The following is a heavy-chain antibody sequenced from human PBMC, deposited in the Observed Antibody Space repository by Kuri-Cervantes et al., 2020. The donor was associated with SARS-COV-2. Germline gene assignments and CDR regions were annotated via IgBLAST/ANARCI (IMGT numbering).Heavy chain of an antibody. CDR3: ARDWLRGVINY. D-gene: IGHD3-10*01. CDR2: IDPIYGST. J-gene: IGHJ4*02. V-gene: IGHV1-46*01. CDR1: GYTFTSNF. Sequence: ASVKVSCKASGYTFTSNFMHWVRQATGQGLEWMGVIDPIYGSTTSAQKFQGRVTMTRDRSTSTVYMELSSLRSEDTAVYYCARDWLRGVINYWGQGTLVTVSS.